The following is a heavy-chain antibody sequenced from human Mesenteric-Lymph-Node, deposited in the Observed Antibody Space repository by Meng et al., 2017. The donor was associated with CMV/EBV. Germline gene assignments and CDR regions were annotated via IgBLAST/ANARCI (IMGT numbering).Heavy chain of an antibody. CDR3: ARGFGSSWFDS. Sequence: ASVKVSCKASGYTFTGYYMSWVRQAPGQGLEWMGWMNPNGGSTNYAQKFQGRVTLSRDTSISTAYMELSSLTTHDTAVYYCARGFGSSWFDSWGQGTPVTVSS. V-gene: IGHV1-2*02. D-gene: IGHD6-6*01. CDR2: MNPNGGST. J-gene: IGHJ5*01. CDR1: GYTFTGYY.